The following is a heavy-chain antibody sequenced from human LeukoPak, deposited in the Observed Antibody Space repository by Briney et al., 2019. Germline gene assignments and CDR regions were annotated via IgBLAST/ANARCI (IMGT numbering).Heavy chain of an antibody. D-gene: IGHD3-10*01. CDR2: IYYSGST. CDR3: ARGFGMGRLDP. J-gene: IGHJ5*02. Sequence: SETLSLTCTGSGRSISSYYWSWIRQPPGKGLEGIGYIYYSGSTNYNPSLKSRVTISVDTSKNQFSMKLSSVTAADTAVYYCARGFGMGRLDPWGQGTLVTVSS. V-gene: IGHV4-59*01. CDR1: GRSISSYY.